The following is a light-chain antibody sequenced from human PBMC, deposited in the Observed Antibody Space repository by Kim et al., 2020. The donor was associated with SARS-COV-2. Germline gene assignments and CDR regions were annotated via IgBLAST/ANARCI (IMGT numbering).Light chain of an antibody. V-gene: IGLV3-21*01. CDR1: NIGSER. Sequence: PGKTAGSTGGGENIGSERVHWNQQKPGQAPVVVIYYDRDRPSGIPDRFSGSNSGNTATLTITRVEAGDEADYYCQVWDTSTNHVVFGGGTQLTVL. CDR3: QVWDTSTNHVV. CDR2: YDR. J-gene: IGLJ2*01.